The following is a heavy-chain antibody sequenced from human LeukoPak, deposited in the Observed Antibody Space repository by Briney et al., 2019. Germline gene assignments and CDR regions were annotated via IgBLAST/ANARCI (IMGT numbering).Heavy chain of an antibody. CDR1: GFTFNNYA. D-gene: IGHD1-26*01. CDR2: ISGSGGST. V-gene: IGHV3-23*01. J-gene: IGHJ4*02. CDR3: AKSPGRVVGATYYFDY. Sequence: GGSLRLSCVASGFTFNNYAMHWVRQAPGKGLVWVSAISGSGGSTYYADSVKGRFTISRDNSKNTLYLQMNSLGAEDTAVYYCAKSPGRVVGATYYFDYWGQGTLVTVSS.